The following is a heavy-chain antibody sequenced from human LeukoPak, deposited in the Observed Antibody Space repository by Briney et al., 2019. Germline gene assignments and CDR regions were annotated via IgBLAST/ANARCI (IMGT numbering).Heavy chain of an antibody. CDR3: AKPTHFNWFDP. CDR1: GFTFSSYW. D-gene: IGHD3-3*02. V-gene: IGHV3-7*01. CDR2: IKQDGSEK. Sequence: GGSLRLSCAASGFTFSSYWMSWVRQAPGKGLEWVANIKQDGSEKYYVDSVKGRFTISRDNAKNSLYLQMNSLRAEDTAVCYCAKPTHFNWFDPWGQGTLVTVSS. J-gene: IGHJ5*02.